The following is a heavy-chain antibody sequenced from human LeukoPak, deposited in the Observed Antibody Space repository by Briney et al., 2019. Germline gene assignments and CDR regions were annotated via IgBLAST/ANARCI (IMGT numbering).Heavy chain of an antibody. D-gene: IGHD6-19*01. V-gene: IGHV1-2*02. CDR2: INPNSGGT. CDR1: GYTFTGYY. J-gene: IGHJ4*02. Sequence: ASVKVSCKASGYTFTGYYMHWVRQAPGQGLEGMGWINPNSGGTNYAQKFQGRVTMTRDTSISTAYMELSSLRSDDTAVYYCARGIAVAGDLIDYWGQGTLVTVSS. CDR3: ARGIAVAGDLIDY.